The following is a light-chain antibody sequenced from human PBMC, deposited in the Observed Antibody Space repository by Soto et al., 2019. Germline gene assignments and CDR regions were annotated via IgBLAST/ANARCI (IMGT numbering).Light chain of an antibody. V-gene: IGLV2-14*01. CDR3: SSFSATTTTTVV. Sequence: QSALTQPASVSGSPGQSITISCTGTSSDVGAYKYVSWYQQHPGKAPKLIIYEVSNRPSGVPNRFSASKSGNTASLTISGLQTEDEADYFCSSFSATTTTTVVFGGGTKL. CDR2: EVS. CDR1: SSDVGAYKY. J-gene: IGLJ2*01.